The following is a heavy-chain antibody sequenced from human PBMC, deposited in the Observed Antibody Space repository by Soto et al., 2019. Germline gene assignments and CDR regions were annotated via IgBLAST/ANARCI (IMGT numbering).Heavy chain of an antibody. CDR2: INPHGGST. V-gene: IGHV1-46*01. CDR1: GDTFTSYY. J-gene: IGHJ5*02. Sequence: ASVKVSCKAPGDTFTSYYLNWVRQAPGQGLEWMGVINPHGGSTKYAQKFQGRVTVTRDTSRSTVYMELRSLRSDDTAIYYCARSSGGNFGIIIEGSNWFDPWGQETLVTVSS. D-gene: IGHD3-3*01. CDR3: ARSSGGNFGIIIEGSNWFDP.